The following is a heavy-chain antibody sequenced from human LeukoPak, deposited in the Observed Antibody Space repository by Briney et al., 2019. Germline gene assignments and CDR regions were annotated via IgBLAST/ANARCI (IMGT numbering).Heavy chain of an antibody. J-gene: IGHJ5*02. Sequence: GASVKVSCKASGYTFTSYYMHWVRQAPGQGLEWMGIINPSGGSTSYAQKFQGRVTMTRDTSTSTVYMELSSLRSEDTAVYYCARGEVVPAAGSYNWFDPWGQGTLVTVSS. D-gene: IGHD2-2*01. CDR3: ARGEVVPAAGSYNWFDP. CDR2: INPSGGST. V-gene: IGHV1-46*01. CDR1: GYTFTSYY.